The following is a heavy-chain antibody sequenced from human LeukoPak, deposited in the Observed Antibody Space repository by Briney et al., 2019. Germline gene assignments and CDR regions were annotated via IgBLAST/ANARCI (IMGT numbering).Heavy chain of an antibody. J-gene: IGHJ4*02. CDR3: ERGKSPCYFDY. Sequence: ASVKVSCKASGYTFTGYYMHWVRQAPGQGLEWMGWINPNSGGTNYAQNFQGRVTMTRDTSISTAYMELSGLRSDDTAIYYCERGKSPCYFDYWGQGTLVTVSS. CDR1: GYTFTGYY. V-gene: IGHV1-2*02. CDR2: INPNSGGT.